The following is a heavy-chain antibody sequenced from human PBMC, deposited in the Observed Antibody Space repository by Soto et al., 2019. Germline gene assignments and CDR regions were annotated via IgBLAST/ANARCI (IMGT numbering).Heavy chain of an antibody. CDR3: ARERIAVAGPYYYGMDV. V-gene: IGHV4-31*03. CDR1: GGSISSGGYY. J-gene: IGHJ6*02. CDR2: IYYSGST. Sequence: SETLSLTCTVSGGSISSGGYYWSWIRQHPGKGLEWIGYIYYSGSTYYNPSLKSRVTISVDTSKNQFSLKLSSVTAADTAVYYCARERIAVAGPYYYGMDVWGQGTTVTVS. D-gene: IGHD6-19*01.